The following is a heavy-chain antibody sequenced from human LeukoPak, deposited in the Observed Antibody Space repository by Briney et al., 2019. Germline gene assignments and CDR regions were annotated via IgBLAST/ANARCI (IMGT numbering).Heavy chain of an antibody. CDR3: AMEDSTFALLALYP. CDR1: GFRFNNYA. D-gene: IGHD2-8*02. Sequence: GRSLRLSCAASGFRFNNYAMHWVRQPPGTGLEWVAVISMDGIQEYYADSVKGRFTISRDNSKNTLYLQMNSLRSEDTAVYYCAMEDSTFALLALYPRGQGTMFTASS. CDR2: ISMDGIQE. J-gene: IGHJ3*01. V-gene: IGHV3-30*04.